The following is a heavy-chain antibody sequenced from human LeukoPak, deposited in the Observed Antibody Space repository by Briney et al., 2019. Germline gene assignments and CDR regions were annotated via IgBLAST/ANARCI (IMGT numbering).Heavy chain of an antibody. CDR3: ARYGVSSSTSYIDF. D-gene: IGHD2-2*01. V-gene: IGHV3-21*01. CDR1: GFTFSTYG. CDR2: ITGDSAYI. Sequence: GGSLRLSCAASGFTFSTYGMNWVRQAPGEGLKWVSCITGDSAYIYYADSVKGRFTISRDNAKNSLYLQMNSLGAEDTAVYYCARYGVSSSTSYIDFWGQGTLVTVSS. J-gene: IGHJ4*02.